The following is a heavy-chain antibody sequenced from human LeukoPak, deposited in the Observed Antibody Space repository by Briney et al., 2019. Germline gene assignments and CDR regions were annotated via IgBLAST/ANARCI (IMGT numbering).Heavy chain of an antibody. Sequence: GESLKISCNGSGYSFSDYWIGWVRQMPGKGLEWMGIIYPGDSDTRYSPSFQGQVTMSADESINTAYLQWTSLTASDTAMYYCARQADYNILTGYHKGHLDYWGQGTLVTVSS. V-gene: IGHV5-51*01. J-gene: IGHJ4*02. CDR1: GYSFSDYW. D-gene: IGHD3-9*01. CDR2: IYPGDSDT. CDR3: ARQADYNILTGYHKGHLDY.